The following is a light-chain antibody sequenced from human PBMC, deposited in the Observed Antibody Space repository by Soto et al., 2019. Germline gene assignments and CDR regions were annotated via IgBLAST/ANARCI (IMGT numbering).Light chain of an antibody. Sequence: QPVLTQPPSVSGAPGQTVTFSCTGSSSNIGAGYDVHWYQQIPGTAPKLLIYAYSNRPSGVPDRFSGSKSGTSASLTITGLQAEDEADYYCQSYDSSLSGNYVFGTGTKLTVL. CDR1: SSNIGAGYD. V-gene: IGLV1-40*01. CDR2: AYS. CDR3: QSYDSSLSGNYV. J-gene: IGLJ1*01.